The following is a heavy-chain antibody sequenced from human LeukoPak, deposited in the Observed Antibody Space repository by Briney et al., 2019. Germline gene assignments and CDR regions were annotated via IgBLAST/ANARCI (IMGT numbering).Heavy chain of an antibody. CDR2: ISSGSSTI. CDR1: GFIFSDDN. J-gene: IGHJ4*02. V-gene: IGHV3-48*02. CDR3: AREPPGNYDSSGHYYAYFDC. Sequence: DPGGSLRLSCAVSGFIFSDDNENWVRQAPGKGLEWVSYISSGSSTIYYADSVEGRFTISRDNAKNSLYLQMNSLTDEDTAVYYCAREPPGNYDSSGHYYAYFDCWGQGTLVTVSS. D-gene: IGHD3-22*01.